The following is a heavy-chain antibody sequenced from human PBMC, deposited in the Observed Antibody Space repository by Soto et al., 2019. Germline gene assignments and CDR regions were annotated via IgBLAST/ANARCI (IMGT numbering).Heavy chain of an antibody. CDR3: AAGGAAGTTSYYYSGMAV. J-gene: IGHJ6*02. V-gene: IGHV1-46*01. CDR2: IKCSGNT. D-gene: IGHD6-13*01. CDR1: GYTFTNYY. Sequence: ASVRVSCKTSGYTFTNYYMHWVRQAPGQGLEWMGIIKCSGNTNYAQKFQERVTITRDMSTSTAYMELSSLRSEDTAVYYCAAGGAAGTTSYYYSGMAVWAQGTTVPVSS.